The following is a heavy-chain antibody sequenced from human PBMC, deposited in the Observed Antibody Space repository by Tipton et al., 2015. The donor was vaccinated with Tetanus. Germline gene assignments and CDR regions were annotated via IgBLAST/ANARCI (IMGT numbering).Heavy chain of an antibody. CDR1: GGSISSGGYY. CDR3: ARERVNLAVAAGFDY. CDR2: IYYSGTT. J-gene: IGHJ4*02. V-gene: IGHV4-31*03. Sequence: TLSLTCTVSGGSISSGGYYWSWIRQHPGKGLEWIGYIYYSGTTYYNPSLKSRVTISVDTSKNQFSLKLSSVTAADTAVHYCARERVNLAVAAGFDYWGQGTLVTVSS. D-gene: IGHD6-19*01.